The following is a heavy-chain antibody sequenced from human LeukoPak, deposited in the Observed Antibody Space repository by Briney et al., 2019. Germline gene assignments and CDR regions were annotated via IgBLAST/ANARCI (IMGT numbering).Heavy chain of an antibody. J-gene: IGHJ4*02. D-gene: IGHD3-16*01. Sequence: ASVKVSCKASGYTFTSYGFSWVRQVPGQGLEWMGWISGYNGKTTYAQNLQGRLTMTTDTSTSTAYMELRSLRSDDTAVYYCARDRGSSPYFFGYWGQGTLVTVSS. CDR1: GYTFTSYG. CDR3: ARDRGSSPYFFGY. V-gene: IGHV1-18*01. CDR2: ISGYNGKT.